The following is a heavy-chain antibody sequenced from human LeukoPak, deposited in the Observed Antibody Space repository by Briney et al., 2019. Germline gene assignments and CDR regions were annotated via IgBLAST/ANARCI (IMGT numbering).Heavy chain of an antibody. D-gene: IGHD6-6*01. CDR1: GFTFSSYG. CDR2: ISYDGSNK. J-gene: IGHJ6*03. CDR3: AKEGSSSFYHYYYMDV. V-gene: IGHV3-30*18. Sequence: GGSLRLSCAASGFTFSSYGMHWVRQAPGKGLEWVAVISYDGSNKYYADSVKGRFTISRDNSKNTLYLQMNSLRAEDTAVYYCAKEGSSSFYHYYYMDVWGKGTTVTVSS.